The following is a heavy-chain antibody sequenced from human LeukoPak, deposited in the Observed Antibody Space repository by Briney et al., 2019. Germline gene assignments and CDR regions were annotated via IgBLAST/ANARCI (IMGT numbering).Heavy chain of an antibody. Sequence: PSETLSLTCTVSGGSISSGGYYWSWIRQPPGKGLEWIGYIYHSGSTYYNPSLKSRVTISVDRSKNQFSLKLSSVTAADTAVYYCARVQGSSWYWFDPWGQGTLVTVSS. CDR2: IYHSGST. CDR3: ARVQGSSWYWFDP. D-gene: IGHD6-13*01. J-gene: IGHJ5*02. V-gene: IGHV4-30-2*01. CDR1: GGSISSGGYY.